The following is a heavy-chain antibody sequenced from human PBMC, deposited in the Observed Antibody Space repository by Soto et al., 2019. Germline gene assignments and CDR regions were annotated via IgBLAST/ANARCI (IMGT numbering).Heavy chain of an antibody. CDR2: INHSGST. CDR3: ARAPGIAAAGMRYFDY. D-gene: IGHD6-13*01. Sequence: QVQLQQWGAGLLKPSETLSLTCAVYGGSFSGYYWSWIRQPPGKGLEWIGEINHSGSTNYNPSLKRRVTISVDTSKNQCSLKLSSVTAADAAVYYCARAPGIAAAGMRYFDYWGQGTLVTVSS. J-gene: IGHJ4*02. V-gene: IGHV4-34*01. CDR1: GGSFSGYY.